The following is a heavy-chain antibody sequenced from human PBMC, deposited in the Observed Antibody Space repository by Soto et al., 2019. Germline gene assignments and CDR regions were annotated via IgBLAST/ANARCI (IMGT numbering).Heavy chain of an antibody. CDR1: GFTFSSSA. Sequence: GGSLRLSCAASGFTFSSSAMHWVRQAPGKGLEWVAVISYDGSNKYYADSVKGRFTISRDNSKNTLYLQMNSLRTEDTAVYYCARDKRDLRFLEWSYYFDYWGQGTLVTVSS. D-gene: IGHD3-3*01. CDR3: ARDKRDLRFLEWSYYFDY. CDR2: ISYDGSNK. V-gene: IGHV3-30-3*01. J-gene: IGHJ4*02.